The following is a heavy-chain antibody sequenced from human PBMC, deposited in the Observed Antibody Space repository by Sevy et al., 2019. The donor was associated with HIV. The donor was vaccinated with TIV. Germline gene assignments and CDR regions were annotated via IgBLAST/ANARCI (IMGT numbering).Heavy chain of an antibody. J-gene: IGHJ4*02. Sequence: GGSLRLSCAASGFTFNNYWMTWVRQAPGKGLEWVANIKQDGSDKYYMESVKGRFNISRDNTKNSLYLQLKSLRAEETAVYYCARSWDYWGQMGYWGQGTLVTVSS. V-gene: IGHV3-7*03. CDR3: ARSWDYWGQMGY. CDR1: GFTFNNYW. D-gene: IGHD7-27*01. CDR2: IKQDGSDK.